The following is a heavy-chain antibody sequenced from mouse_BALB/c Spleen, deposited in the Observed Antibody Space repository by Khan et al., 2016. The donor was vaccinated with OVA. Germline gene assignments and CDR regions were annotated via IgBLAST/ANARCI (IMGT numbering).Heavy chain of an antibody. CDR3: AREGDDGGLAY. J-gene: IGHJ3*01. D-gene: IGHD2-3*01. Sequence: EVELVESGGGLVQPGGSLKLSCATSGFTFSDYYMYWVRQTPEKRLEWVAYLSNRGTTTYYPDTVRGRFTISRDNAKTTLYLQMSRLESKDTAMYYCAREGDDGGLAYWGQGTLVTVSA. V-gene: IGHV5-12*02. CDR2: LSNRGTTT. CDR1: GFTFSDYY.